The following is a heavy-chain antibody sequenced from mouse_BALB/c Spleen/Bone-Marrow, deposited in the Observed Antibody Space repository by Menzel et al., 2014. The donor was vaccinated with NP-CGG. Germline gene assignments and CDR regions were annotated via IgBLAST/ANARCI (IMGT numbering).Heavy chain of an antibody. CDR3: ARLGYYGGFAY. CDR1: GFDFSGFW. J-gene: IGHJ3*01. V-gene: IGHV4-1*02. D-gene: IGHD2-3*01. Sequence: EVKVEESGGGLVQPGRSLKISCAASGFDFSGFWMGWVRLAPGKGLEWIGEINPDSSTINYTPSLKDRFIIPRDNAKNTLYLQMSKVRSEDTALYYCARLGYYGGFAYWGQGTLVTVSA. CDR2: INPDSSTI.